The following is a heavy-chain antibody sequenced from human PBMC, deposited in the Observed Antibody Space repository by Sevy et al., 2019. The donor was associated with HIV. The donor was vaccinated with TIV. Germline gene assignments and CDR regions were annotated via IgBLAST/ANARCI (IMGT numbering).Heavy chain of an antibody. CDR1: GGSISSGDYY. D-gene: IGHD1-1*01. V-gene: IGHV4-30-4*01. Sequence: SENLSLTCTVSGGSISSGDYYWSWIRQPPGKGLEWIGYIYYSGSTYYNPSLKSRVTISVDTSKNQFSLKLSSVTAADTAVYYCARGSRDNNNYYYYGMDVWGQGTTVTVSS. CDR3: ARGSRDNNNYYYYGMDV. CDR2: IYYSGST. J-gene: IGHJ6*02.